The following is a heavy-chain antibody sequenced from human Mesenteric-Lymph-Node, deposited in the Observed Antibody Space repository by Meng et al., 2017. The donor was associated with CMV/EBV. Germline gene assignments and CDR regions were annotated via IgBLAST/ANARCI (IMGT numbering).Heavy chain of an antibody. CDR3: ARERAARPGNWFDP. V-gene: IGHV1-2*02. J-gene: IGHJ5*02. D-gene: IGHD6-6*01. CDR1: GYTFSGYY. CDR2: IIPKTGGV. Sequence: ASVKVSCKASGYTFSGYYLHWVRQGPGQGLEWMGWIIPKTGGVKYSQKFQGRVSLTRDTSISTAYMELSSLRSDDTAVYYCARERAARPGNWFDPWGQGTLVTVSS.